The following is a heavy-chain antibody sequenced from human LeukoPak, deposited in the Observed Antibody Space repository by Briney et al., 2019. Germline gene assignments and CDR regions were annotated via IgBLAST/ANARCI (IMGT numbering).Heavy chain of an antibody. D-gene: IGHD6-13*01. V-gene: IGHV4-59*08. CDR1: GGSISSYY. J-gene: IGHJ4*02. CDR2: IYYSGST. CDR3: ARHYRPRIAAAPFDY. Sequence: SETLSLTCTVSGGSISSYYWSWIRQPPGKGLEWIGYIYYSGSTYYNPSLKSRVTISVDTSKNQFSLKLSSVTAADTAVYYCARHYRPRIAAAPFDYWGQGTLVTVSS.